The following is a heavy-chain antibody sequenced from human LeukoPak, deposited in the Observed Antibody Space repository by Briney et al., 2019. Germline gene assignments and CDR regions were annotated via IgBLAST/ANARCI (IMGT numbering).Heavy chain of an antibody. Sequence: SETLSLTCTVSGGSISSSSYYWGWIRQPPGEGLEWIGSFYYSRNTYYNPSLKSRVTISLDTSKNQFSLKLSSVTTADTAVYYCAAEDGGSNWFDPWGQGTLVTVSS. CDR2: FYYSRNT. D-gene: IGHD3-16*01. CDR1: GGSISSSSYY. J-gene: IGHJ5*02. CDR3: AAEDGGSNWFDP. V-gene: IGHV4-39*07.